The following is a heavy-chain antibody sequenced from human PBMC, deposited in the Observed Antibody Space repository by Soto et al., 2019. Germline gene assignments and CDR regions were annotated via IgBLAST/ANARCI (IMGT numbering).Heavy chain of an antibody. CDR2: SRADNSHP. CDR1: GYRFTEFG. V-gene: IGHV1-18*01. Sequence: QVQLLQSGPEVKKPGASVKVSCRAFGYRFTEFGISWVRQAPGQGLEWVGWSRADNSHPNYAKSLQGRVNVTTDTSSNTAYMELTSLTSADTAVYYCARAADRFDFVWGRSAALDIWGQGTLVFVSS. D-gene: IGHD3-16*01. J-gene: IGHJ3*02. CDR3: ARAADRFDFVWGRSAALDI.